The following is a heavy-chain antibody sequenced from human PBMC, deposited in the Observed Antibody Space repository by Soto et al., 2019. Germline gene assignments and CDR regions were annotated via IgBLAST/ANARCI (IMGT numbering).Heavy chain of an antibody. J-gene: IGHJ5*02. V-gene: IGHV2-26*04. D-gene: IGHD6-13*01. CDR3: ASTYSSSWYWFDP. Sequence: QVTVKESGPVLVKPTETLTLTCTVSGFSLSNAGLGVSWIRQPPGKALEWLAHIFSNDEKSYSTSLKSRLTISKDTSKSQVVLIMTNMDPVDTPTYYCASTYSSSWYWFDPWGQGTLVTVSS. CDR2: IFSNDEK. CDR1: GFSLSNAGLG.